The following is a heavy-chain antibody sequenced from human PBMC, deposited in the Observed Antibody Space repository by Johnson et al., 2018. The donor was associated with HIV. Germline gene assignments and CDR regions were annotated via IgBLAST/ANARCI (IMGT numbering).Heavy chain of an antibody. CDR2: VNPNGGST. V-gene: IGHV3-25*05. Sequence: VQLVESGGGLAKPAWSPRLSCAASQFTFSSYYMNCVRQAPGNGLELVGQVNPNGGSTYLIDSGKDRFNTSRDNAKNSLYLQMNSLRGEDTAVYYCAREGLGDILTGLAFDIWGQGTLVTVSS. D-gene: IGHD3-9*01. CDR1: QFTFSSYY. J-gene: IGHJ3*02. CDR3: AREGLGDILTGLAFDI.